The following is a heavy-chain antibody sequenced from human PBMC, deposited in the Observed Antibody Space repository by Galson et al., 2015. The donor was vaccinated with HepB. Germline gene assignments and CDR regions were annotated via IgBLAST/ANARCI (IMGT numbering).Heavy chain of an antibody. CDR1: GFTVSSNY. CDR3: AKLAWGVVTGGNFDY. V-gene: IGHV3-53*01. Sequence: SLRLSCAASGFTVSSNYMSWVRQAPGKGLEWVSVIYSGGSTYYADSVKGRFTISRDNSKNTLYLQMNSLRAEDTAVYYYAKLAWGVVTGGNFDYWGQGTLVTVSS. CDR2: IYSGGST. D-gene: IGHD4-23*01. J-gene: IGHJ4*02.